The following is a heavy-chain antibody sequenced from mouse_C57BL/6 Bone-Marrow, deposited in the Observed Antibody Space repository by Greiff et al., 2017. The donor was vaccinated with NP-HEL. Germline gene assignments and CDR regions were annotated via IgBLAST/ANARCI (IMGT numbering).Heavy chain of an antibody. CDR3: VRRRPVAGGYFDV. D-gene: IGHD1-1*01. CDR2: IRSKSNNYAT. J-gene: IGHJ1*03. CDR1: GFSFNTYA. V-gene: IGHV10-1*01. Sequence: GGGLVQPKGSLKLSCAASGFSFNTYAMNWVRQAPGTGLEWVARIRSKSNNYATYYADSVKDRFTISRDDSESMLYLQMNNLKTEDTAMYYCVRRRPVAGGYFDVWGTGTTVTVSS.